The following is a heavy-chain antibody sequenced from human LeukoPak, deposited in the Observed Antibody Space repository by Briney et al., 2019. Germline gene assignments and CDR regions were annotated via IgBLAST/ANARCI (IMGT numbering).Heavy chain of an antibody. CDR1: GFTFSSYS. J-gene: IGHJ3*01. D-gene: IGHD1-26*01. CDR2: FSGSGDTT. CDR3: AKAFQRGWEGDALAF. Sequence: GGSLRLSCAASGFTFSSYSMSWVRQAPGKGLEWVSLFSGSGDTTNYADSVKGRFTISRDNSKNTLYLQINSLGADDTAVYYCAKAFQRGWEGDALAFWGQGTLVTVSS. V-gene: IGHV3-23*01.